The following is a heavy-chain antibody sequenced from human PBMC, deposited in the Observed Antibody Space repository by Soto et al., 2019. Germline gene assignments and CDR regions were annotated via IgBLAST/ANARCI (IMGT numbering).Heavy chain of an antibody. V-gene: IGHV1-18*01. J-gene: IGHJ4*02. CDR3: ARDGYFDH. CDR2: ISANNGNT. Sequence: HVQLGQSGAEEKKPVDSVRVSCKASGYTFTSSGIGWVRQAPGQGLEWMGWISANNGNTKYAQKVQGRVTMTTDASTSTAYMELRSLRSDDAAVYYCARDGYFDHWGQGTLVTVSS. CDR1: GYTFTSSG.